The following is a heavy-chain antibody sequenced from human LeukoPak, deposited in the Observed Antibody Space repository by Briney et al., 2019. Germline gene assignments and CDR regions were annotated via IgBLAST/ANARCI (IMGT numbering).Heavy chain of an antibody. D-gene: IGHD1-26*01. CDR2: ISPNHGGT. J-gene: IGHJ4*02. CDR3: VRGEEWELRN. V-gene: IGHV1-2*02. CDR1: GYTFIGYY. Sequence: ASVKVSCKASGYTFIGYYIYWVRQAPGQGLEWMGWISPNHGGTTYAQRFRGRVTLTRDTSISTVYMELNRLRSDDKAVYYCVRGEEWELRNWGQGTLVTVSS.